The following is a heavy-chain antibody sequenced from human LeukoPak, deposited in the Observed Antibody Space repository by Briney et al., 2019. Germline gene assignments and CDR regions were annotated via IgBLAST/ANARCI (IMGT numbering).Heavy chain of an antibody. CDR1: GGSISSYY. Sequence: PSETLSLTCTVSGGSISSYYWSWIRQPPGKGLDWIGYIYYSGSTNYNPSLKSRVTISVDTSKNQFSLKLSSVTAADTAVYYCARVGSSSWYDWFDPWGQGTLVTASS. D-gene: IGHD6-13*01. CDR3: ARVGSSSWYDWFDP. CDR2: IYYSGST. V-gene: IGHV4-59*01. J-gene: IGHJ5*02.